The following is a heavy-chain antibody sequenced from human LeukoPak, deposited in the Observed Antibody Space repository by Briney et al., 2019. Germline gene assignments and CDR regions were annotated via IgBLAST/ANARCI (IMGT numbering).Heavy chain of an antibody. CDR3: AKDGGYYYGSGSAPGY. V-gene: IGHV3-23*01. Sequence: GGSLRLSCAASGFTFSSYAMSWVRHAPGKGLEWVSAISGSGGSTYYADSVKGRFTISRDNSKNTLYLQMNSLRAEDTAVYYCAKDGGYYYGSGSAPGYWGQGTLVTVSS. D-gene: IGHD3-10*01. CDR1: GFTFSSYA. CDR2: ISGSGGST. J-gene: IGHJ4*02.